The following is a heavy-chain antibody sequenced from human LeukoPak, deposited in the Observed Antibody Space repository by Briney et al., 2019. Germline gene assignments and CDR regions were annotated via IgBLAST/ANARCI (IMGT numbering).Heavy chain of an antibody. Sequence: GSLRLSCAASGVTFMNSGMSWVRPAPGKGREWVSDITGSGDIDYANAVKGRITISRDNSKNTLYLQINSLRVEDTAIYYCAKRGRDQLLCYFDYWGQGTLVTVSS. CDR2: ITGSGDI. CDR3: AKRGRDQLLCYFDY. CDR1: GVTFMNSG. J-gene: IGHJ4*02. V-gene: IGHV3-23*01. D-gene: IGHD2-2*01.